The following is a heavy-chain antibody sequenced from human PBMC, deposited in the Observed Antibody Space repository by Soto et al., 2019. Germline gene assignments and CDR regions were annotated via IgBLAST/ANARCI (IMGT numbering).Heavy chain of an antibody. CDR1: GFTFDDYG. J-gene: IGHJ3*02. D-gene: IGHD6-19*01. CDR2: INWNGGST. V-gene: IGHV3-20*01. Sequence: PGGSLRLSCAASGFTFDDYGMSWVRQAPGKGLEWVSGINWNGGSTGYADSVKGRFIISRDNAKNSLYLQMNSLRAEDTALYHCARELGRGYSSGHDAFDIWGQGTMVTVS. CDR3: ARELGRGYSSGHDAFDI.